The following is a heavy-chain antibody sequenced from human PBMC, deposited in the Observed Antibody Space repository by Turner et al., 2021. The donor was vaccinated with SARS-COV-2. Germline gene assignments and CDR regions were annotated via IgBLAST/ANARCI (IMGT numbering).Heavy chain of an antibody. V-gene: IGHV4-39*01. Sequence: HLQLQESGPGLVKPSGTLSLTCTVAGGSLGSCSYYWGWIRQPPGRGLEWIGCIYKSRSTYYNPSINSRATKSVDTTKNQYALKLSSVAAADTAVYYCAGERRITMVRGVLTYYYGMDVWGQGTTVTVSS. D-gene: IGHD3-10*01. CDR3: AGERRITMVRGVLTYYYGMDV. J-gene: IGHJ6*02. CDR2: IYKSRST. CDR1: GGSLGSCSYY.